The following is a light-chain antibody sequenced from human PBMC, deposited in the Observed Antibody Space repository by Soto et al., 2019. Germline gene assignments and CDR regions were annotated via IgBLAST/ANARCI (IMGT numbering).Light chain of an antibody. CDR2: GAS. CDR3: QQYGSSPPIT. V-gene: IGKV3-20*01. J-gene: IGKJ4*01. CDR1: QSVSSN. Sequence: EIVLTQAPGTRSLSPGERATLSCRASQSVSSNLAWYQQKPGQAPRLLIYGASTRATGIPDRFSGSGSGTDFTLTISRLEPEDFAVYYCQQYGSSPPITFGGGTKVDIK.